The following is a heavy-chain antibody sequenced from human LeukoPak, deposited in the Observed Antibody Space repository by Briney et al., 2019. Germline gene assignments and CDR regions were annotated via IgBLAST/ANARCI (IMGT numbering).Heavy chain of an antibody. D-gene: IGHD3-22*01. CDR1: SYTFTSYG. V-gene: IGHV1-18*01. J-gene: IGHJ4*02. Sequence: GASVKVSCKASSYTFTSYGISWVRQAPGQGLEWMGWISAYSGNTNYAQKLQGRVTMTTDTSTSTAYMELRSLRFDDTAVYYCARDVGYYDSSGFPGGYWGQGTLVTVSS. CDR2: ISAYSGNT. CDR3: ARDVGYYDSSGFPGGY.